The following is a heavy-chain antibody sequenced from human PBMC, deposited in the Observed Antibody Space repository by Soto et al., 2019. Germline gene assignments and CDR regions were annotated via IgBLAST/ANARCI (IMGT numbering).Heavy chain of an antibody. Sequence: SLTCTVSGGSISSGGYYWSWIRQHPGKGLEWIGYIYYSGSTYYNPSLKSRVTISVDTSKNQFSLKLSAVTAADTAVYYCARDQDSGSYLGNYYYGMDVWGQGTTVTVSS. J-gene: IGHJ6*02. CDR1: GGSISSGGYY. CDR2: IYYSGST. CDR3: ARDQDSGSYLGNYYYGMDV. V-gene: IGHV4-31*03. D-gene: IGHD1-26*01.